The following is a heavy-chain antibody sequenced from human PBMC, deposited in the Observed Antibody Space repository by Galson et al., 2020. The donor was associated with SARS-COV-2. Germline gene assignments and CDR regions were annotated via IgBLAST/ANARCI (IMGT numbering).Heavy chain of an antibody. CDR3: ARESRWDLYFDN. D-gene: IGHD1-26*01. V-gene: IGHV4-61*02. J-gene: IGHJ4*02. Sequence: SETLSLTCNVSGGSISSSRYYWSWIRQPAGKGLEWIGRIYLSERTNYNPSFQSRVTISADTSKNQFSLRLTSVTAADTSVYYCARESRWDLYFDNGGQGSLVT. CDR2: IYLSERT. CDR1: GGSISSSRYY.